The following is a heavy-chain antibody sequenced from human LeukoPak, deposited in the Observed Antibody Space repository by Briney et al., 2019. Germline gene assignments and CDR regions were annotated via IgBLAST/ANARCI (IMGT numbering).Heavy chain of an antibody. J-gene: IGHJ4*02. CDR2: ITSSSSYI. CDR1: GFTFSSYG. D-gene: IGHD3-22*01. CDR3: ARAGDSSGYSAYFDS. Sequence: GGSLRLSCAASGFTFSSYGMNWVRQAPGKGLEWVSSITSSSSYIYYADSVKGRFTISRDNAQNSLYLQMNSLRAEDTAVYYCARAGDSSGYSAYFDSWGQGTLVSVSS. V-gene: IGHV3-21*01.